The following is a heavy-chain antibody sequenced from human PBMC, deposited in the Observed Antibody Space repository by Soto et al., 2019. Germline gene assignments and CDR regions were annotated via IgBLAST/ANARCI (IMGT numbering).Heavy chain of an antibody. Sequence: GSLRLSCAASGFTFSSYAMHWVRQAPGKGLEWVAVISYDGSNKYYADSVKGRFTISRDNSKNTLYLQMNSLRAEDTAVYYCARDYYRFNSGYGFSMDVWGQGTTVTVYS. CDR3: ARDYYRFNSGYGFSMDV. D-gene: IGHD5-12*01. CDR2: ISYDGSNK. CDR1: GFTFSSYA. J-gene: IGHJ6*02. V-gene: IGHV3-30-3*01.